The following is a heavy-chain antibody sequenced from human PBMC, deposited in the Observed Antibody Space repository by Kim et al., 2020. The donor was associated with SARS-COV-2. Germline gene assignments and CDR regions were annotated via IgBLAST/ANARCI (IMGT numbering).Heavy chain of an antibody. CDR1: GFSFSDYS. J-gene: IGHJ2*01. V-gene: IGHV3-21*01. Sequence: GGSLRLSCEASGFSFSDYSMNWVRQAPGKGLEWVSYISSSTSYRYYADSVKGRFTISRDRAKNSLYLQMDSLRAEDTAVYYCARDMGNAIFTRWFFDLWGRGTRVSVSS. D-gene: IGHD2-21*01. CDR2: ISSSTSYR. CDR3: ARDMGNAIFTRWFFDL.